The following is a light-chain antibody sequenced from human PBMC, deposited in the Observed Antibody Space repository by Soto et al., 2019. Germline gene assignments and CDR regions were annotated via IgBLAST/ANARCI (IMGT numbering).Light chain of an antibody. Sequence: EIVMTQSPATLSVSPGERATLSCRSSQSVIILLAGYQQKPCAAPRRFSHGARTRAIDIPARFSGSGSGTEFTLTIRSPESEDFAVYYCQQYNNWPRTFGQGTKVDI. CDR1: QSVIIL. J-gene: IGKJ1*01. V-gene: IGKV3-15*01. CDR3: QQYNNWPRT. CDR2: GAR.